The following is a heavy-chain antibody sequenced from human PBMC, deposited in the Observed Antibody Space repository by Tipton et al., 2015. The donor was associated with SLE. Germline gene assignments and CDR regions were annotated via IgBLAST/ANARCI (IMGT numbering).Heavy chain of an antibody. D-gene: IGHD6-6*01. V-gene: IGHV1-2*02. CDR2: INPNSGGT. J-gene: IGHJ4*02. CDR3: ARWIAAPRGYCDY. CDR1: GYTFTSYG. Sequence: QSGAEVKKPGASVKVSCKASGYTFTSYGISWVRQAPGQGLEWMGWINPNSGGTNYAQKFQGRVTMTRDTSISTAYMELSRLRSDDSAVYYCARWIAAPRGYCDYWGQGTLVTVSS.